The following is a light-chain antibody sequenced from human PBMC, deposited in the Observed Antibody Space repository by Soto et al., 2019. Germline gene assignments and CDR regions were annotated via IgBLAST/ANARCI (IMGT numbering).Light chain of an antibody. CDR3: QQRSNWTIT. CDR2: DAS. CDR1: QSVSSY. Sequence: EIVLTQSPATLSLSPGVRATLSCRASQSVSSYLAWYQQKPGQAPRLLIYDASNRATGIPVRFSGSGSGSDFTLTISSLEPEDFAFYYCQQRSNWTITFGQGTRLEIK. J-gene: IGKJ5*01. V-gene: IGKV3-11*01.